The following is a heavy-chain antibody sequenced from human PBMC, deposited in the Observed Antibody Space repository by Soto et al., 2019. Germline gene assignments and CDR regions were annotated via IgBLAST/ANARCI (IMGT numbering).Heavy chain of an antibody. CDR2: IVTVFGTA. CDR3: ARSGAYSSSQFGLDV. CDR1: GGSRNYNA. D-gene: IGHD6-13*01. J-gene: IGHJ6*02. Sequence: QVQLVQSGADVKKPGSSVKVSCKASGGSRNYNAFSWVRQAPGQGLEWMGGIVTVFGTANHAQKFQGRVTITADESTSSVYMELSSLTSEDTAVYYCARSGAYSSSQFGLDVWGHGTTVTVSS. V-gene: IGHV1-69*01.